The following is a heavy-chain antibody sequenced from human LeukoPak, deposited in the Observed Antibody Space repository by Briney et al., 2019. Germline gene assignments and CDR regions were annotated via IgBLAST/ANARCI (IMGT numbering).Heavy chain of an antibody. CDR1: GYTFTSYG. D-gene: IGHD6-19*01. J-gene: IGHJ4*02. Sequence: ASVKVSCKASGYTFTSYGTSWVRQAPGQGLEWMGWISAYNGNTNYAQKLQGRVTMTTDTSTSTAYMELRSLRSDDTAVYYCARLYSSGWPLDYWGQGTLVTVSS. CDR2: ISAYNGNT. CDR3: ARLYSSGWPLDY. V-gene: IGHV1-18*01.